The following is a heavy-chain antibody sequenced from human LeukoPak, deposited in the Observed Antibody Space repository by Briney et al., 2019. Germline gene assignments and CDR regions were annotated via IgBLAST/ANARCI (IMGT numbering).Heavy chain of an antibody. CDR3: ARLRPRYDSNGYSTSYEAVDI. D-gene: IGHD3-22*01. CDR1: GGSISTYY. Sequence: SETLSLTCTVSGGSISTYYWSWIRLPPGRGLEWIGYISYSGSTDYNPSLKSRVTMSVDTSINQFSLKLTSVTAADTAVYYCARLRPRYDSNGYSTSYEAVDIWGQGTVVTVSS. J-gene: IGHJ3*02. CDR2: ISYSGST. V-gene: IGHV4-59*08.